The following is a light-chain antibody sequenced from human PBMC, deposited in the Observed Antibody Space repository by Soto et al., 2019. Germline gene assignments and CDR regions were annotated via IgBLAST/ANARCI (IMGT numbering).Light chain of an antibody. Sequence: SYELTQPPSVSVAPGQTARITCGGNDLRSKSVHWYQQKPGQAPALVLYDDRYRPSGIPERFSGSKSGNTATLTISRVEAGDEADYFCQVLADSNGQQGVFGTGTKVTVL. CDR2: DDR. J-gene: IGLJ1*01. CDR1: DLRSKS. CDR3: QVLADSNGQQGV. V-gene: IGLV3-21*02.